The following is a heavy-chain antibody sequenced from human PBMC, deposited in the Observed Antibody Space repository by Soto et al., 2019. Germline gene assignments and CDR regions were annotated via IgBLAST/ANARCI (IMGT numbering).Heavy chain of an antibody. J-gene: IGHJ6*02. CDR1: GFTFSDYY. Sequence: GGSLRLSCAASGFTFSDYYMSWIRQAPGKGLEWVAVISFDGNNQYYTDSVKGRFTISRDNSKNTLDLQMYSLRREDTAVYYCARDREYSGFYYGMDVWGQGTTVTVSS. V-gene: IGHV3-30-3*01. D-gene: IGHD5-12*01. CDR2: ISFDGNNQ. CDR3: ARDREYSGFYYGMDV.